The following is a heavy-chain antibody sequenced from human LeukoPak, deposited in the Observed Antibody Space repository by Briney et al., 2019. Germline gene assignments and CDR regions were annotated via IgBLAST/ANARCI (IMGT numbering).Heavy chain of an antibody. J-gene: IGHJ4*02. CDR3: AKDLAGCSDS. Sequence: GGSLRLSCAASGFTFSSFPMTWVRLAPGKGLEWVSTITGSGGSTYYAESVKGRFTISRDNSKNTLYLQMNSLGGEDTALYFCAKDLAGCSDSWGQGTLVTVSS. CDR2: ITGSGGST. D-gene: IGHD2-8*01. CDR1: GFTFSSFP. V-gene: IGHV3-23*01.